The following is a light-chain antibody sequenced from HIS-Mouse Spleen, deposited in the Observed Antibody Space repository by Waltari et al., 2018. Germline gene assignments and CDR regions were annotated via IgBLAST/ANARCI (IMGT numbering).Light chain of an antibody. V-gene: IGLV3-10*01. CDR2: EDS. J-gene: IGLJ2*01. CDR1: ALPKKY. CDR3: YSTDSSGNHRV. Sequence: SYELTQPPSVSVSPGQTARITCSGDALPKKYAYWYQQKSGQAPVLVIYEDSKRPSGIPESLPGSSAGTMATLTISGAQVEDEADYYCYSTDSSGNHRVFGGGTKLTVL.